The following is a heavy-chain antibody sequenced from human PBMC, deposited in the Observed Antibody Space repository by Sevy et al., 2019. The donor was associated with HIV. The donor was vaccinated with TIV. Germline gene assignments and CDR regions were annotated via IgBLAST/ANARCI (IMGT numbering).Heavy chain of an antibody. V-gene: IGHV4-30-2*01. Sequence: SDTLSLTCAVSGGSISSGGYSWSWIRQPPGKGLEWIGYIYHSGSTYYNPSLKSRVTISVDRSKNQFSLKLSSVTAADTAVYYCARELPMYYFDYWGQGTLVTVSS. CDR1: GGSISSGGYS. CDR2: IYHSGST. CDR3: ARELPMYYFDY. J-gene: IGHJ4*02. D-gene: IGHD1-26*01.